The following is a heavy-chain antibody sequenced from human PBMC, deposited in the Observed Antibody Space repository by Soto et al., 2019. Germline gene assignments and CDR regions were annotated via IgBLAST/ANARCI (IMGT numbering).Heavy chain of an antibody. J-gene: IGHJ3*02. V-gene: IGHV5-51*01. CDR3: ARRRYCSSTSCYGSAFDI. CDR1: GYSFTSYW. Sequence: PGESLKISCQGSGYSFTSYWIGWVRQMPGKGLEWMGIIYPGDSDTRYIPSFPGQVTISADKYISTAYLQWSSLKGSDTAMYYCARRRYCSSTSCYGSAFDIWGQGTIVPVSS. CDR2: IYPGDSDT. D-gene: IGHD2-2*01.